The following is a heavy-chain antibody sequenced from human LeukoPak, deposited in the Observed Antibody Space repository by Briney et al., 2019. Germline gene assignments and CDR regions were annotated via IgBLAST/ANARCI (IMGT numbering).Heavy chain of an antibody. CDR2: INPNSGGT. D-gene: IGHD1-26*01. CDR3: ARGRYSGSYEDY. CDR1: GYTFTGYY. V-gene: IGHV1-2*02. J-gene: IGHJ4*02. Sequence: ASVKVSCKASGYTFTGYYILWVRQAPGQGLECMGWINPNSGGTNYAQKFQGRVTMTRDTSISTAYMELSRLRSDDTAVYYCARGRYSGSYEDYWGQGTLVTVSS.